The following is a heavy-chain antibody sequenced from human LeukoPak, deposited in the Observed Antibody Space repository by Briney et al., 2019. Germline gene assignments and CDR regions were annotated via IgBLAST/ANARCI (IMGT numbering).Heavy chain of an antibody. CDR3: ATDMGLAAFDY. J-gene: IGHJ4*02. Sequence: SETLSLTCAVSGGSISSTHWWSWVRQPPGKGLEWIGEIFQSGRTNYNPSLKSRVTISVDKSRNQFSLKLNSVTAADTAVYYCATDMGLAAFDYWGQGTLVTVSS. V-gene: IGHV4-4*02. CDR2: IFQSGRT. CDR1: GGSISSTHW. D-gene: IGHD3-16*01.